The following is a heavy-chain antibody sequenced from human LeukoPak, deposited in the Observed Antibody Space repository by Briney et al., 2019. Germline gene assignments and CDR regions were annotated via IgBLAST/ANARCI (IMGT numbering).Heavy chain of an antibody. CDR3: AREVVATTAFDY. V-gene: IGHV1-69*06. J-gene: IGHJ4*02. CDR1: GGTFSSYA. CDR2: IIPIFGTA. D-gene: IGHD5-12*01. Sequence: SVKVSCKASGGTFSSYAISWVRQAPGQGLEWMGGIIPIFGTANYAQKFQGRVTITADKSTSTAYMELSSLRSEDTAVYYCAREVVATTAFDYWGQGTLVTASS.